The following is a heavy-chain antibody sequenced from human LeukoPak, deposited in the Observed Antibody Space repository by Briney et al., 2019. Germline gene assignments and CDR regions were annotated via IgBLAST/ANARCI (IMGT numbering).Heavy chain of an antibody. CDR3: TKTSLTYYYNRREVFGLDV. CDR2: INHSGNT. Sequence: SETLSLTCAVNVGPFSGYYWSWVRRPPGKGLEWIGEINHSGNTNYNPSLTSRVTISVDSSNSHFSLRLTSVTAADTAVYCATKTSLTYYYNRREVFGLDVWGQGTTVTVSS. D-gene: IGHD3-22*01. J-gene: IGHJ6*02. V-gene: IGHV4-34*01. CDR1: VGPFSGYY.